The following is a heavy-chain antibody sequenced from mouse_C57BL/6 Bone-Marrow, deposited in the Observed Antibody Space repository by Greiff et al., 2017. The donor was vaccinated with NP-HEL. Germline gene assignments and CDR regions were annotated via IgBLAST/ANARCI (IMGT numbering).Heavy chain of an antibody. Sequence: VQLKQSGPELVKPGASVKISCKASGYSFTGYYMNWVKQSPEKSLEWIGEINPSTGGTTYNQKFKAKATLTVDKSSSTAYMQLKSLTSEDSAVYYCATIYSYYAMDYWGQGTSVTVSS. CDR1: GYSFTGYY. V-gene: IGHV1-42*01. J-gene: IGHJ4*01. CDR3: ATIYSYYAMDY. CDR2: INPSTGGT. D-gene: IGHD2-1*01.